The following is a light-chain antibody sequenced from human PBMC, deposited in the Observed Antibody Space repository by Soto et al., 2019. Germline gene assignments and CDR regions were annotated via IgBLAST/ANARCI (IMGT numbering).Light chain of an antibody. CDR3: QQYNKWPPIT. Sequence: EIVMTQSPATLSVSPGERAALSCRASQSVGSNLAWYQQKPGQAPRLLIYGASTRATGIPGRFSGSGSGTDFTLTISGLQSEDFAVYFCQQYNKWPPITFGQGTRLDSK. V-gene: IGKV3-15*01. CDR1: QSVGSN. J-gene: IGKJ5*01. CDR2: GAS.